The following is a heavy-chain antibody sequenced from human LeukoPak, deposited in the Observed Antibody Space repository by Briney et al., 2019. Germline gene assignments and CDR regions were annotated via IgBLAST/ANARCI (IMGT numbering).Heavy chain of an antibody. CDR3: ARDLQQPHDDYYHYYYGMDV. CDR2: ISSSSSYI. CDR1: GFTFSSYA. J-gene: IGHJ6*02. V-gene: IGHV3-21*01. Sequence: GGSLRLSCAASGFTFSSYAMSWVRQAPGKGLEWVSSISSSSSYIYYADSVKGRFTISRDNAKNSLYLQMNSLRAEDTAVYYCARDLQQPHDDYYHYYYGMDVWGQGTTVTVSS. D-gene: IGHD6-13*01.